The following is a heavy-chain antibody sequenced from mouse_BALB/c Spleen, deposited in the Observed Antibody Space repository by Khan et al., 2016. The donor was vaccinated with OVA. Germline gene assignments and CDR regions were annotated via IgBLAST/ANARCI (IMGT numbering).Heavy chain of an antibody. Sequence: QIQLVQSGPELKKPGETVKISCKASGYTFTNYGMNWVKQAPGKGLKWMGWINTYTGEPTYTDDFKGRFAFSLVTSASTAYLQINNLKNEDTATXFCACDGYCYFDVWGAGTTVTVSS. CDR2: INTYTGEP. V-gene: IGHV9-3-1*01. CDR3: ACDGYCYFDV. CDR1: GYTFTNYG. D-gene: IGHD2-3*01. J-gene: IGHJ1*01.